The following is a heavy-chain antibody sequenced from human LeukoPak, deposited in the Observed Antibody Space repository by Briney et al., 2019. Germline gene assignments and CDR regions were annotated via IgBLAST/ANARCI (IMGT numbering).Heavy chain of an antibody. J-gene: IGHJ6*02. CDR2: IKQDGSEK. Sequence: GGSLRLSCAASGFTFSSYWMSWVRQAPGKGLEWVANIKQDGSEKYYVDSVKGRFTISRDNAKNSLYLQMNSLRAEDTAVYYCARDNSNPRDYYYYGMNVWGQGTTVTVSS. CDR3: ARDNSNPRDYYYYGMNV. V-gene: IGHV3-7*01. D-gene: IGHD4-11*01. CDR1: GFTFSSYW.